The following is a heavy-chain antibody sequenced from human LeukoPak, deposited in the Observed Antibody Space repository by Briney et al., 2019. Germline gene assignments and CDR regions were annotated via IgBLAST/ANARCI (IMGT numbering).Heavy chain of an antibody. Sequence: ASVKVSCKASGYTFASYDINWVRQATGQGPEWMGWMNPNSGNTGYAQKFQGRVIMTRDTPINTAYMELSSLRSEDTAVYYCAKRTDSSNYYAAFDIWGQGTMVTVSS. CDR1: GYTFASYD. CDR3: AKRTDSSNYYAAFDI. D-gene: IGHD4-11*01. V-gene: IGHV1-8*01. CDR2: MNPNSGNT. J-gene: IGHJ3*02.